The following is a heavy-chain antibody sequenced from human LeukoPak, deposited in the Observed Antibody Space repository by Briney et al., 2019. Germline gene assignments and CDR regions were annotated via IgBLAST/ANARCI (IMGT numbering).Heavy chain of an antibody. CDR3: ASSGSYGFDY. CDR1: GFTFDDYA. D-gene: IGHD1-26*01. Sequence: GGSLRLSCAASGFTFDDYAMHWVRQAPGKGLEWVSGISWNSGSIGYADTVKGRFTIYRDNDKNSLYLKMNSLRAEDTALYYCASSGSYGFDYWGQGNLVTVSS. V-gene: IGHV3-9*01. J-gene: IGHJ4*02. CDR2: ISWNSGSI.